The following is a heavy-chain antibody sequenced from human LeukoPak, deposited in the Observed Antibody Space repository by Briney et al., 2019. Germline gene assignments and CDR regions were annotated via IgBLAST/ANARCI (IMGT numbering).Heavy chain of an antibody. J-gene: IGHJ5*02. CDR3: ARGGQGYDLNWFDP. V-gene: IGHV3-30-3*01. D-gene: IGHD3-3*01. CDR2: ISYDGRNK. Sequence: GGSLRLSCAASGFTFSSYTIHWVRQAPGKGLEWVTIISYDGRNKYYADSVKGRFTISRGNSKNTLYLQMNSLRAEDTAVYYCARGGQGYDLNWFDPWGQGTLVTVSS. CDR1: GFTFSSYT.